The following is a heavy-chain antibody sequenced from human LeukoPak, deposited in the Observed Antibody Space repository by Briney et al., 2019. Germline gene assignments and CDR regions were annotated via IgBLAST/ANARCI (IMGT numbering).Heavy chain of an antibody. V-gene: IGHV3-7*02. CDR1: GFTFSSFR. D-gene: IGHD4-23*01. Sequence: GGSLRLSCAASGFTFSSFRMSWVRQAPVKGLEWVANIKQDGSDKYYMDSVKGRFTISKDIPKNSLYLQMNSLRAEDTAVYYCAKSSGYGGIDFDYWGLGTLVTVSS. CDR2: IKQDGSDK. J-gene: IGHJ4*02. CDR3: AKSSGYGGIDFDY.